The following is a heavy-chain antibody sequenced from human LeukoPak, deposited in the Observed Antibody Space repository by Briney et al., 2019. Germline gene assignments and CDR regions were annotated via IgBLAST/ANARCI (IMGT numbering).Heavy chain of an antibody. V-gene: IGHV4-59*01. CDR1: GFTFNDCY. D-gene: IGHD7-27*01. J-gene: IGHJ4*02. Sequence: GSLRLSCAASGFTFNDCYMSWIRQSPGKGLEWIGYIYYTETSYNPSLKSRVTISADTSKNQFSLKLYSVTAADTAVYYCATRKLGNDYWGQGTLVTVSS. CDR2: IYYTET. CDR3: ATRKLGNDY.